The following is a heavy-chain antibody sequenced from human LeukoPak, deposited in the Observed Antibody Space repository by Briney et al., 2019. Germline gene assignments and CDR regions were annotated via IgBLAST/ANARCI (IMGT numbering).Heavy chain of an antibody. V-gene: IGHV4-59*01. CDR1: GGSISSYY. J-gene: IGHJ3*02. CDR3: AREDSSGRNDALDI. D-gene: IGHD3-22*01. Sequence: SETLSLTCTVSGGSISSYYWNWIRQPPEKGLEWIGYIYYSGSTNYNPSLKSRVTISVDTSKNQFSLKLSSVTAADTAVYFCAREDSSGRNDALDIWGQGTMVTVSS. CDR2: IYYSGST.